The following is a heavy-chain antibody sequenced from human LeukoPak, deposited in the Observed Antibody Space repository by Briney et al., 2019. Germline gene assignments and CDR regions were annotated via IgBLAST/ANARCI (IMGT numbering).Heavy chain of an antibody. CDR2: IYYSGST. J-gene: IGHJ6*03. CDR1: GGSISSYY. Sequence: SETLSLTCTVSGGSISSYYWSWIRQPPGKGLEWIGYIYYSGSTNYDPSLKSRVTISVDTSKNQFSLKLSSVTAADTAVYYCARGAALHTLDYYYYMDVWGKGTTVTVSS. CDR3: ARGAALHTLDYYYYMDV. D-gene: IGHD6-25*01. V-gene: IGHV4-59*08.